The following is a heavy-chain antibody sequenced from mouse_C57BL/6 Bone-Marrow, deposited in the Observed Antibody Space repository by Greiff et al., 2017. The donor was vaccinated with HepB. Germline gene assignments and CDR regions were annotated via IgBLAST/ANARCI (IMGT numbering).Heavy chain of an antibody. V-gene: IGHV10-1*01. J-gene: IGHJ1*03. CDR3: VRHDRDGYYWYFDV. D-gene: IGHD2-3*01. CDR2: IRSKSNNYAT. CDR1: GFSFNTYA. Sequence: EVHLVESGGGLVQPKGSLKLSCAASGFSFNTYAMNWVRQAPGKGLEWVARIRSKSNNYATYYADSVKDRFTISRDDSESMLYLQMNNLKTEDTAMYYCVRHDRDGYYWYFDVWGTGTTVTVSS.